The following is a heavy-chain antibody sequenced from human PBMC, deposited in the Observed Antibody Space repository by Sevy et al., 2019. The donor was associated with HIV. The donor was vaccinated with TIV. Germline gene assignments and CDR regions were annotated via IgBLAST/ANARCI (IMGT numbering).Heavy chain of an antibody. CDR2: ITGSGGNT. CDR3: AKGLRYKFYGEGNYYYYYGMDV. D-gene: IGHD3-16*02. Sequence: GGSLRLSCVASGITFNSYVMSWVRQAPGKGLEWVSGITGSGGNTYYADSVKGRFTISRDNSKSTLYLQMNNLRAEDTAVYYCAKGLRYKFYGEGNYYYYYGMDVWGQGTTVTVSS. V-gene: IGHV3-23*01. CDR1: GITFNSYV. J-gene: IGHJ6*02.